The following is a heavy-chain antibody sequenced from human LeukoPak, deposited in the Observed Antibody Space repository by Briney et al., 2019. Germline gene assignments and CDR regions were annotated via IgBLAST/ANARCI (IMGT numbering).Heavy chain of an antibody. Sequence: GGSLRLSCAASGFTVSNNYMSWVRQAPGKGLEWVSLIYSGGSTYYADSVKGRFTISRDNSKNMLYLEMNSLSTEDTAVYYCAKVRYCSGVNCYPDDNWGQGTLVTVSS. D-gene: IGHD2-15*01. CDR2: IYSGGST. CDR3: AKVRYCSGVNCYPDDN. CDR1: GFTVSNNY. J-gene: IGHJ4*02. V-gene: IGHV3-66*02.